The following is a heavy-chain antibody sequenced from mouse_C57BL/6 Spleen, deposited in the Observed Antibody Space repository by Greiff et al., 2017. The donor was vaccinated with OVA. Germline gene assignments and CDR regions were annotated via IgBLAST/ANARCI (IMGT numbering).Heavy chain of an antibody. Sequence: QVQLQQPGAELVKPGASVTLSCKASGYTFTSYWMHWVKQRPGQGLEWIGMIHPNSGSTNYNEKFKSKATLTVDNSSSTAYMHISSLTSEDSAVYYCARGGTEDYWGQGTTLTVSS. D-gene: IGHD3-3*01. CDR3: ARGGTEDY. CDR1: GYTFTSYW. V-gene: IGHV1-64*01. CDR2: IHPNSGST. J-gene: IGHJ2*01.